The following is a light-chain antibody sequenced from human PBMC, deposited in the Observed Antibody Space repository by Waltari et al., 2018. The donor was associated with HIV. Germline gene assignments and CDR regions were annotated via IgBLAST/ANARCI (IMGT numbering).Light chain of an antibody. CDR3: SSYAGSLYVV. CDR1: SSDVGGYNY. CDR2: EVS. V-gene: IGLV2-8*01. Sequence: QSALTQPPSASGSPGQSVTISCTGTSSDVGGYNYVSWYQQHPGKAPILIIYEVSKRPSGVPDRFSGYKSGNTASLTVSGLQAEDEADYYCSSYAGSLYVVFGGGTKLTVL. J-gene: IGLJ2*01.